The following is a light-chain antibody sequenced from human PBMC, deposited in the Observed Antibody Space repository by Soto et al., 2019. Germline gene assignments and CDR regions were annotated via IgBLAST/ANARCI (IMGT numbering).Light chain of an antibody. CDR3: QQYKKWTRT. J-gene: IGKJ1*01. CDR2: GAS. V-gene: IGKV3-15*01. CDR1: QNVYTD. Sequence: EIVLTQSPATLSVSPGEGATLSCSASQNVYTDVAWYQQKPGQAPMLLIYGASTRATDMPGRFSGRGSGTEFTLTISSLQSEDFAVYYCQQYKKWTRTFGQGTKVEVK.